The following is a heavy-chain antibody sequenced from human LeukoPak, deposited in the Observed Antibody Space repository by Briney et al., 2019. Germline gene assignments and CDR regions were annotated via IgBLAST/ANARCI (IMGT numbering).Heavy chain of an antibody. Sequence: SETLSLTCTVSDGSISSGGYYWSWIRQHPGKGLEWIGYIYYSGSTYYNPSLKSRVTISVDTSKNQFSLKLSSVTAADTAVYYCARDYRYYDSSGYLDYWGQGTLVTVSS. V-gene: IGHV4-31*03. CDR2: IYYSGST. D-gene: IGHD3-22*01. CDR3: ARDYRYYDSSGYLDY. J-gene: IGHJ4*02. CDR1: DGSISSGGYY.